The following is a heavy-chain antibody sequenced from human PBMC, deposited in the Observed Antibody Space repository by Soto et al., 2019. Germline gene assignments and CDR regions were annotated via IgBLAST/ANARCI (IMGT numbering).Heavy chain of an antibody. J-gene: IGHJ4*02. CDR1: GGSISSYY. V-gene: IGHV4-59*01. D-gene: IGHD3-3*01. Sequence: PSETLSLTCTASGGSISSYYWSWIRQPPGKGLEWIGYIYYSGSTNYNPSLKSRVTISVDTSKNQFSLKLSSVTAADTAVYYCARGVGYDFWSGYLYYFDYWGQGTLVTVSS. CDR2: IYYSGST. CDR3: ARGVGYDFWSGYLYYFDY.